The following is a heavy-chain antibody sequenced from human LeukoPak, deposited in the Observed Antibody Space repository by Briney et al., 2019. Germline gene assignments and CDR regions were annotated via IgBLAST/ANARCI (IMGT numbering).Heavy chain of an antibody. V-gene: IGHV4-4*02. CDR1: GGSISSSNW. J-gene: IGHJ3*02. Sequence: SGTLSLTCAVSGGSISSSNWWSWVRQPPGKGLEWIGEIYHSGSTNYNPSLKSRVTISVDKSKNQFSLKLSSVTAADMAVYYCARDRLTPMVPDAFDIWGQGTMVTVSS. CDR3: ARDRLTPMVPDAFDI. D-gene: IGHD5-18*01. CDR2: IYHSGST.